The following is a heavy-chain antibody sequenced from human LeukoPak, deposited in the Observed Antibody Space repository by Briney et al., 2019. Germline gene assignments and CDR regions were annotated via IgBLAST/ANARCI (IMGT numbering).Heavy chain of an antibody. Sequence: GGSLRLSCAASGFTFSSYSMNWVRQAPGKGLEWVSSISSSSSYIYYADSVKGRFTISRDNAKNSLYLQMNSLRAEDTAVYYCARAYSERYGLGYYYMDVWGKGTTVTISS. CDR2: ISSSSSYI. V-gene: IGHV3-21*01. D-gene: IGHD1-26*01. J-gene: IGHJ6*03. CDR1: GFTFSSYS. CDR3: ARAYSERYGLGYYYMDV.